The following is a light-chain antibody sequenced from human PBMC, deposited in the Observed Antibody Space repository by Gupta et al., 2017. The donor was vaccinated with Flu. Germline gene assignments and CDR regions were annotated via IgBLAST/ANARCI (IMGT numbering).Light chain of an antibody. Sequence: SITISCTGTSSDIGGYNSVSWYQQHPGKAPKMMIYEVSDRPSGVSNRFSGSKSGNTASLTISGLQAEDEADYYCSSYTNINTRVFGGGTKLTVL. V-gene: IGLV2-14*01. CDR1: SSDIGGYNS. CDR3: SSYTNINTRV. J-gene: IGLJ3*02. CDR2: EVS.